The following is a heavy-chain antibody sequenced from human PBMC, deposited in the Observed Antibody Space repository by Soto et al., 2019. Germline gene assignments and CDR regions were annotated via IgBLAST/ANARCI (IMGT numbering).Heavy chain of an antibody. CDR3: AKSLYYDVWRGYYP. D-gene: IGHD3-3*01. J-gene: IGHJ5*02. Sequence: SETLSLTCTVSGGSISSYYWSWIRQPPGKGLEWIGYIYYSGSTNYNPSLKSRVTISVDTSKNQFSLKLSSVTAADTAVYYCAKSLYYDVWRGYYPWGQGTLVTVSS. CDR2: IYYSGST. V-gene: IGHV4-59*01. CDR1: GGSISSYY.